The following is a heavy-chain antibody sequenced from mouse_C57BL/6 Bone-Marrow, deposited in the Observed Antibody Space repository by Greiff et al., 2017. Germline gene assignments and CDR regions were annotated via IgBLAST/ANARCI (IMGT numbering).Heavy chain of an antibody. CDR1: GFNIKDYY. V-gene: IGHV14-2*01. D-gene: IGHD1-1*01. Sequence: EVQLQQSGAELVKPGASVKLSCTASGFNIKDYYMHWVKQRTEQGLEWIGRIDPEDGETKSAPKFQGKATITADTSSNTAYRQLSSLTSEDTAVYYCAGTTVVALYWYFDVWGTGTTVTVSS. J-gene: IGHJ1*03. CDR2: IDPEDGET. CDR3: AGTTVVALYWYFDV.